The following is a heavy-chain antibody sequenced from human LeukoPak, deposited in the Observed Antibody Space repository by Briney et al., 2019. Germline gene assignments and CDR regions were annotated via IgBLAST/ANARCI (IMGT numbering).Heavy chain of an antibody. J-gene: IGHJ6*02. V-gene: IGHV4-39*01. Sequence: SETLSLTCTVSGGSISSSSYYWGWIRQPPGKGLEWIGSIYYSGSTYYNPSLRSRVTISVDTSKNQVSLKLSSVTAADTAVYYCAMTVSRYYGMDVWGQGTTVTVSS. CDR2: IYYSGST. CDR1: GGSISSSSYY. D-gene: IGHD4-17*01. CDR3: AMTVSRYYGMDV.